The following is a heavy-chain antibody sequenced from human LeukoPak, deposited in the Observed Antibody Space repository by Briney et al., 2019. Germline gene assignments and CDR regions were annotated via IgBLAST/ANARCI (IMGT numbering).Heavy chain of an antibody. CDR3: AKGYTSGGTCHCSSAN. V-gene: IGHV3-23*01. Sequence: PGGSLRLSCAASGFTFSSYSMSWVRQAPGKGLEWVSAVSGSGTATYYADSVKGRFTIFRDNSKNTLHLQMNSLRAEDTAVYYCAKGYTSGGTCHCSSANWGQGTLVTVSS. CDR1: GFTFSSYS. D-gene: IGHD2-15*01. CDR2: VSGSGTAT. J-gene: IGHJ4*02.